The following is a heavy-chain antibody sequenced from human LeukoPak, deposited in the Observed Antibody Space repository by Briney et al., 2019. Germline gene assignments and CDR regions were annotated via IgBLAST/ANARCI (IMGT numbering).Heavy chain of an antibody. CDR1: GGTFSSYA. CDR3: ATDYQTTGTTMYYFDY. Sequence: SVKVSCKASGGTFSSYAISWVRQAPGQGLEWMGEIIPIFGTANYAQKFQGRVTITADESTSTAYMELSSLRSEDTAVYYCATDYQTTGTTMYYFDYWGQGTLVTVSS. D-gene: IGHD1-1*01. J-gene: IGHJ4*02. CDR2: IIPIFGTA. V-gene: IGHV1-69*13.